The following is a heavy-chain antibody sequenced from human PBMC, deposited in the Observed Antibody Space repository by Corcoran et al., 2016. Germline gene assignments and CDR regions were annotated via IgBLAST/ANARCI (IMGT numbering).Heavy chain of an antibody. V-gene: IGHV4-4*02. CDR2: IYHSGST. CDR3: ARLGPRVVGYYYYGMDV. D-gene: IGHD2-2*01. CDR1: GGSISSSNW. J-gene: IGHJ6*02. Sequence: QVQLQESGPGLVKPSGTLSLTCAVSGGSISSSNWWSWVRQPPGKGLEWIGEIYHSGSTNYNPSLKSRVPISVDKSKNQFSLKLSSVTAADIAVYYCARLGPRVVGYYYYGMDVWGQGTTVTVSS.